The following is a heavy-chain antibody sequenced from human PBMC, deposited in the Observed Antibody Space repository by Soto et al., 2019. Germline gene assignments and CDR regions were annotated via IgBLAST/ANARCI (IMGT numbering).Heavy chain of an antibody. CDR3: ARDFFFQAEDGIRDLGTVSAFLLNRSSDL. J-gene: IGHJ2*01. Sequence: QGKGLEWVAVISYDGSNKYYADSVKGRFTISRDNSKNTLYLQMYSLRAEDTAVYYCARDFFFQAEDGIRDLGTVSAFLLNRSSDL. V-gene: IGHV3-30-3*01. D-gene: IGHD4-17*01. CDR2: ISYDGSNK.